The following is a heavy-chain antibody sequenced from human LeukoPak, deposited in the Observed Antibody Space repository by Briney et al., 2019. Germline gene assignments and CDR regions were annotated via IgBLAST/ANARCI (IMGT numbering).Heavy chain of an antibody. CDR3: AREPWYYDILTGYYRGDWFDP. D-gene: IGHD3-9*01. CDR2: INTNTGNP. V-gene: IGHV7-4-1*02. J-gene: IGHJ5*02. Sequence: ASVKVSCKASGYTFTSYAMNWVRQAPGQGLEWMGWINTNTGNPTYAQGFTGRFVFSLDTSVSTAYLQISSLKAEDTAVYYCAREPWYYDILTGYYRGDWFDPWGQGTLVTVSS. CDR1: GYTFTSYA.